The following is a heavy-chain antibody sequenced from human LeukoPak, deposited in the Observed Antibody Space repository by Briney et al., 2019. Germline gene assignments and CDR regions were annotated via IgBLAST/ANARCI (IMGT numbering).Heavy chain of an antibody. D-gene: IGHD3-22*01. CDR2: INPNSGGT. CDR3: ARGDYYDSSGYPDY. CDR1: GYTFTGYY. J-gene: IGHJ4*02. Sequence: GASVKVSCKASGYTFTGYYMHWVRQGPGQGLEWMGWINPNSGGTNYAQKFQGRVTMTRDTSISTAYMELSRLRSDDTAVYYCARGDYYDSSGYPDYWGQGTLVTVSS. V-gene: IGHV1-2*02.